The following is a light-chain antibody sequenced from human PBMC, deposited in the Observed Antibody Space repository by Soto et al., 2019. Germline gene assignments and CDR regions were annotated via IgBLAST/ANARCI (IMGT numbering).Light chain of an antibody. CDR2: TGS. J-gene: IGKJ1*01. Sequence: DIQMTQSPSSVSASVGDRVTITCRASQAIDSWLAWYQQKPGEAPKLLIFTGSLLHSGVPPRFSGSGSGTDFTLTISSLQPEDFATYYCQQYNSYPWTFGQGTKVDIK. V-gene: IGKV1D-16*01. CDR3: QQYNSYPWT. CDR1: QAIDSW.